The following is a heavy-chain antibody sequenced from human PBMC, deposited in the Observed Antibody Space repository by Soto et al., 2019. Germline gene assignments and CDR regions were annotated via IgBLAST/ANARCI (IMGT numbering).Heavy chain of an antibody. CDR1: GHTFTTYA. CDR3: ARSFCSSTNCYRPFDY. Sequence: ASVKVSCTSSGHTFTTYAMHWVRQAPGQRLEWMGWINAGNGVTKYSQKFQGRVTMTRDTSARTAYMELSSLRSEDTAVYYCARSFCSSTNCYRPFDYWGPGTLVTVSS. V-gene: IGHV1-3*01. D-gene: IGHD2-2*01. J-gene: IGHJ4*02. CDR2: INAGNGVT.